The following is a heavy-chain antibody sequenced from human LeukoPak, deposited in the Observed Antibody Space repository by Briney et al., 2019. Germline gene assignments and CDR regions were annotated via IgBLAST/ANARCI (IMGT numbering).Heavy chain of an antibody. CDR1: GFTFSSYG. CDR3: ARDIKWEGAMAY. Sequence: PGGSLRLSCAASGFTFSSYGMSWVRQAPGKGLEWVSAISGSGGSTYYADSVKGRFTISRDNSKNSLYLQMNSLTTEDTAFYYCARDIKWEGAMAYWGQGTLVTVSS. D-gene: IGHD1-26*01. J-gene: IGHJ4*02. CDR2: ISGSGGST. V-gene: IGHV3-23*01.